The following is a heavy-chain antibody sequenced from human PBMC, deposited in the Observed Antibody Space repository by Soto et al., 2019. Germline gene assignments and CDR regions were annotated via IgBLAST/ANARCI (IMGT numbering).Heavy chain of an antibody. CDR3: ARDSSTPSSWYVPTADY. CDR1: GFTFSSYS. CDR2: ISSSSSTI. V-gene: IGHV3-48*01. Sequence: GGSLRLSCAASGFTFSSYSMNWVRQAPGKGLEWVSYISSSSSTIYYADSVKGRFTISRDNAKNSLYLQMNSLRAEDTAVYYCARDSSTPSSWYVPTADYWGQGTLVTVSS. D-gene: IGHD6-13*01. J-gene: IGHJ4*02.